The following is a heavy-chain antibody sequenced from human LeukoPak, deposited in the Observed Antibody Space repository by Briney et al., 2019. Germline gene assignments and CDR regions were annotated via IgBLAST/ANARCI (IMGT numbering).Heavy chain of an antibody. CDR1: GFAFSNYA. Sequence: QTGGSLRLSCVASGFAFSNYAMAWVRQAPGKGLEWVSTISSLGSYIYYADSAKGRLAISRDDSKNTLYLQMNSLRGEDTAVYFCAKVKGSSSTGNGMDVWGQGTTVTVSS. J-gene: IGHJ6*02. CDR2: ISSLGSYI. V-gene: IGHV3-23*01. D-gene: IGHD6-13*01. CDR3: AKVKGSSSTGNGMDV.